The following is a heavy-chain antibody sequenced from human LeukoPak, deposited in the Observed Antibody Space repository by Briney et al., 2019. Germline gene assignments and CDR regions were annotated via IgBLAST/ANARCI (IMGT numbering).Heavy chain of an antibody. V-gene: IGHV3-66*01. Sequence: GGSLRLSCAASGFTFSDYYMGWIRQAPGKGLEWVSVIYSGGSTYYADSVKGRFTISRDNSKNTLYLQMNSLRAEDTAVYYCASSTYTAFDDWGQGTLVTVSS. CDR3: ASSTYTAFDD. J-gene: IGHJ4*02. CDR1: GFTFSDYY. CDR2: IYSGGST. D-gene: IGHD5-18*01.